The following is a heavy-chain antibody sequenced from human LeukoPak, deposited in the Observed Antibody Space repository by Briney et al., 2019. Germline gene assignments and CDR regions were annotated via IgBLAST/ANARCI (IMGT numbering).Heavy chain of an antibody. V-gene: IGHV4-59*01. J-gene: IGHJ4*02. D-gene: IGHD6-13*01. CDR1: GGSISSYY. CDR3: ASGYSSSWYQV. Sequence: SETLSLTCTVSGGSISSYYWSWIRQPPGKGLEWIGYIYYGGGTNYNPSLKSRVTISVDTSKNQFSLKLSSVTAADTAVYYCASGYSSSWYQVWGQGTLVTVSS. CDR2: IYYGGGT.